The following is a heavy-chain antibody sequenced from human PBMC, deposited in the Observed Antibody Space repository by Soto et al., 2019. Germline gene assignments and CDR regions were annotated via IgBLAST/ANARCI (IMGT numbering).Heavy chain of an antibody. V-gene: IGHV1-8*01. CDR1: GYTFTNFD. D-gene: IGHD4-17*01. Sequence: QVHLVQSGAEVKKPGASVKVSCKTSGYTFTNFDVNWVRQAAGQGLEWMGWMSPNSENKGYAQKFQGRVSMTRDTSITTAYMELSSLRDDDTAVYYCVRGYGDSCNTGGYNWFDFWGQGTLVTVSS. J-gene: IGHJ5*01. CDR2: MSPNSENK. CDR3: VRGYGDSCNTGGYNWFDF.